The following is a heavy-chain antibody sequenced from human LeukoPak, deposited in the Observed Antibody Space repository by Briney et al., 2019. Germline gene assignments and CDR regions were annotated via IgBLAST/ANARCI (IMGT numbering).Heavy chain of an antibody. D-gene: IGHD5-24*01. CDR1: GGTFSSYA. V-gene: IGHV1-69*13. J-gene: IGHJ4*02. Sequence: RGASVKVSCTASGGTFSSYAISWVRQAPGQGLEWMGGIIPIFGTTNYAQKFRGRVTITADESTSTAYMELSSLRSEDTAVYYCARDLGSRDGYNPPNLFDNWGQGTLVTVSS. CDR3: ARDLGSRDGYNPPNLFDN. CDR2: IIPIFGTT.